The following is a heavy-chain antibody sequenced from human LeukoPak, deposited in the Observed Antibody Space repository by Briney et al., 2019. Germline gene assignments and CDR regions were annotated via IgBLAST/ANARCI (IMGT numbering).Heavy chain of an antibody. CDR2: TSYDEIKK. CDR1: GFTFSNYA. CDR3: TRGPFVVVPPKES. V-gene: IGHV3-30-3*01. Sequence: SGRSLRLSCAASGFTFSNYAMHGVRQAPGKGLEWVAVTSYDEIKKYYADSVTGRFTISRDNFKRMLYLQMNSLRPEDKAVYYCTRGPFVVVPPKESWGQGTLVTVSS. J-gene: IGHJ5*02. D-gene: IGHD2-2*01.